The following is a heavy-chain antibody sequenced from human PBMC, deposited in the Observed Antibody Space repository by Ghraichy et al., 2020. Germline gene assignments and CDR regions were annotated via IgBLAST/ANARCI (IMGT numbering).Heavy chain of an antibody. Sequence: SQTLSLTCSVSGGSISSYYWSWIRQPPGKGLEWIGYIHYSGSPKYNPSLKSRVTTSVDRSNNQVSLKLSSVTAADTAVYYCARLNYYDSTGYYQYYYGLDVWSQGTTVTVS. CDR2: IHYSGSP. CDR1: GGSISSYY. D-gene: IGHD3-22*01. CDR3: ARLNYYDSTGYYQYYYGLDV. V-gene: IGHV4-59*01. J-gene: IGHJ6*02.